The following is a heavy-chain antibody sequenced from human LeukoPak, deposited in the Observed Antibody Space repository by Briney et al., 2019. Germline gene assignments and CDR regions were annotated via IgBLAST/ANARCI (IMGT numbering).Heavy chain of an antibody. Sequence: PSETLSLTCAVSGGSISSGGYSWSWIRQPPGKGLEWIGYIYHSGSTYYNPSLKGRVTISVDRSKNQFSLKLSSVTAADTAVYYCARGHDYGDYEPFDYWGQGTLVTVSS. V-gene: IGHV4-30-2*01. CDR1: GGSISSGGYS. J-gene: IGHJ4*02. CDR2: IYHSGST. CDR3: ARGHDYGDYEPFDY. D-gene: IGHD4-17*01.